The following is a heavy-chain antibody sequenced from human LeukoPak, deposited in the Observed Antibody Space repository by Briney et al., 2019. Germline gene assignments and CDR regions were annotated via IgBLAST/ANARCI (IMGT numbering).Heavy chain of an antibody. CDR3: ARHPCSSTSCFLGGWFDP. D-gene: IGHD2-2*01. J-gene: IGHJ5*02. CDR1: GYSINSGYF. V-gene: IGHV4-38-2*02. CDR2: IFHTGDV. Sequence: PSETLSLTCTVSGYSINSGYFWGWVRQPPGKGPEWIGSIFHTGDVYYNPSLRSRVTLSIDTSRNQVSLKLSSVTAADTAVYYCARHPCSSTSCFLGGWFDPWGQGTLVTVSS.